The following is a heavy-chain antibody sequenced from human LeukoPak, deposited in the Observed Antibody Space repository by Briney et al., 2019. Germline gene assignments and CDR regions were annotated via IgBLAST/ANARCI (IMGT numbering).Heavy chain of an antibody. CDR2: ISRSGTST. CDR3: ARDVGGYYDSSGYSLFDY. V-gene: IGHV3-23*01. Sequence: PGGSLRLSCAASGFTFSTYAMSWVRQAPGKGLEWVSAISRSGTSTYYGDSVKGRFTSSRDNSKNTLFLQMNSLRAEDTAVYYCARDVGGYYDSSGYSLFDYWGQGTLVTVSS. D-gene: IGHD3-22*01. CDR1: GFTFSTYA. J-gene: IGHJ4*02.